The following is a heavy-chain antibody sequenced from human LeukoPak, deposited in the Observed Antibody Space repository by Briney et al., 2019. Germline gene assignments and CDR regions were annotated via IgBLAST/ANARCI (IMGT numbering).Heavy chain of an antibody. CDR1: GYTFTSYD. CDR2: MNPNSGNT. V-gene: IGHV1-8*01. Sequence: ASVKASCKASGYTFTSYDINWVRQATGQGLEWMGWMNPNSGNTGYAQKFQGRVTMTRNTSISTAYMELSSLRSEDTAVYYCARTYSRYWYFDLWGRGTLVTVSS. J-gene: IGHJ2*01. CDR3: ARTYSRYWYFDL. D-gene: IGHD6-13*01.